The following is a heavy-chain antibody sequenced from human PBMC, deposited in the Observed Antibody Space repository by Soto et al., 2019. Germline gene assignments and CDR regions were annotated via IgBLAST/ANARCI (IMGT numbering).Heavy chain of an antibody. Sequence: GGSLRLSCAASGFTFSNAWMSWVRQAPGKGLEWVGRIKSKTDGGTTDYAAPVKGRFTISRDDSKNTLYLQMNSLKTEDTAVYYCTTDRRRTVTSETLPFDYWGQGTLVTVSS. J-gene: IGHJ4*02. V-gene: IGHV3-15*01. CDR2: IKSKTDGGTT. CDR3: TTDRRRTVTSETLPFDY. CDR1: GFTFSNAW. D-gene: IGHD4-17*01.